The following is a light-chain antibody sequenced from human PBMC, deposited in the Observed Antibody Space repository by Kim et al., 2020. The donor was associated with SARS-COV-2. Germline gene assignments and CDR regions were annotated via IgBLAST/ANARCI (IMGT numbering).Light chain of an antibody. V-gene: IGKV3-20*01. CDR2: EAF. J-gene: IGKJ2*01. Sequence: SPGERATLSCRDSQSVGSSLLAWYQQKPGQAPRLLIYEAFKRVAGIPDRFSGSESGTDFTLTISRPEPEDFAMYYCQQYGRLPYTFGQGTKLEIK. CDR3: QQYGRLPYT. CDR1: QSVGSSL.